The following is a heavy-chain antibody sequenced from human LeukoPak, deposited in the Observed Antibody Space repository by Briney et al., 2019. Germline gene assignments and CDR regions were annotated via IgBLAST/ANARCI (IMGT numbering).Heavy chain of an antibody. J-gene: IGHJ4*02. CDR3: ARDYLWFGELLGQIDY. Sequence: SETLSLTCTVSGGSISSSSYYWGWIRQPPGKGLEWIGSIYYSGSTYYNPSLKSRVTISVDTSKNQFSLKLSSVTAADTAVYYCARDYLWFGELLGQIDYWGQGTLVTVSS. V-gene: IGHV4-39*07. D-gene: IGHD3-10*01. CDR1: GGSISSSSYY. CDR2: IYYSGST.